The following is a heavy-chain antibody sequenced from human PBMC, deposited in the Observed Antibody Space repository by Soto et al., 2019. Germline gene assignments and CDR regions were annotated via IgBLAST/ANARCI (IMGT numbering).Heavy chain of an antibody. J-gene: IGHJ3*02. Sequence: EVQLVESGGGLVQPGGSLRLSCAASGFTFSSYSMNWVRQAPGKGLEWVSYISSSSSTIYYADSVKGRFTISRDNAKNSLYLQKNSLRDDDKAVYYCAREGYDFWSGYPYDAFDIWGQGTMVTVSS. V-gene: IGHV3-48*02. CDR3: AREGYDFWSGYPYDAFDI. CDR1: GFTFSSYS. CDR2: ISSSSSTI. D-gene: IGHD3-3*01.